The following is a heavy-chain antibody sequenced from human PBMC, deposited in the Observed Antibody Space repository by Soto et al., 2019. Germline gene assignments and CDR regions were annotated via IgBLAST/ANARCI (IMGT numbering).Heavy chain of an antibody. CDR3: ARAEAYTTSWYAMDV. Sequence: QAQLVQSGAEVKKPGASVKVSCKASGYIFSTYGVTWVRQAPGQGLEWMGWISGLNGNTDDGQKLQGRVSMTIDTSTSTAHMDLRSLRSDDTAVYYCARAEAYTTSWYAMDVWGKGTTVIVSS. CDR2: ISGLNGNT. J-gene: IGHJ6*04. V-gene: IGHV1-18*01. CDR1: GYIFSTYG. D-gene: IGHD2-2*01.